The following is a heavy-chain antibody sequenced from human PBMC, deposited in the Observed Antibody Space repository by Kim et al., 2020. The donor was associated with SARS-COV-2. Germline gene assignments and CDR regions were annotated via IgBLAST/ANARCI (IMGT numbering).Heavy chain of an antibody. CDR3: ARDSDRFSTGWY. CDR1: GGSVSSANYS. J-gene: IGHJ2*01. CDR2: VYFRGNT. D-gene: IGHD6-19*01. V-gene: IGHV4-61*01. Sequence: SETLSLTCIVSGGSVSSANYSWNWIHQSPGRGLEWIGYVYFRGNTNYNPSLKSRVTISVDTSKNQFSLKMTSVTAADTAVYYCARDSDRFSTGWY.